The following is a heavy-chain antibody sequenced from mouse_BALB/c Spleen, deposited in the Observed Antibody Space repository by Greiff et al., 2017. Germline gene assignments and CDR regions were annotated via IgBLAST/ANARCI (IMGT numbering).Heavy chain of an antibody. CDR2: ISSGSSTI. J-gene: IGHJ3*01. CDR3: ARFDYAWFAY. V-gene: IGHV5-17*02. D-gene: IGHD2-4*01. CDR1: GFTFSSVG. Sequence: EVKVVESGGGLVQPGGSRKLSCAASGFTFSSVGMHWVRQAPEKGLEWVAYISSGSSTIYYADTVKGRFTISRDNPKNTLFLQMTSLRSEDTAMYYCARFDYAWFAYWGQGTLVTVSA.